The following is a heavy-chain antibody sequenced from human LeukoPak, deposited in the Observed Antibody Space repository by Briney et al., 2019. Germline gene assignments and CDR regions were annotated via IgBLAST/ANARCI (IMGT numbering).Heavy chain of an antibody. CDR2: INHRGST. Sequence: SETLSLTCAVYGGSFSGYYWSWIRQPPGKGLEWIGEINHRGSTNYNPSLKSRVTVSVDTSKNQFSLKLSSVTAADTAVYYCAGISSGYSAANYWGQGTLVTVSS. D-gene: IGHD3-22*01. CDR3: AGISSGYSAANY. J-gene: IGHJ4*02. CDR1: GGSFSGYY. V-gene: IGHV4-34*01.